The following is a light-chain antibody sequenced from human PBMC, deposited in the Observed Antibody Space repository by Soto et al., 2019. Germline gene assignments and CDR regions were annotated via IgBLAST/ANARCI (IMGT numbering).Light chain of an antibody. CDR2: EVS. V-gene: IGLV2-14*01. CDR3: CSYTSTSARV. J-gene: IGLJ1*01. CDR1: SDDVGSYNY. Sequence: QSVLTQPASVSGSPGQSITISCTGTSDDVGSYNYVSWYQQHPGRAPKLLIYEVSNRPSGVSNRFSGSKSGNTASLTISGLQAGDEADYYCCSYTSTSARVFGTGTKVTVL.